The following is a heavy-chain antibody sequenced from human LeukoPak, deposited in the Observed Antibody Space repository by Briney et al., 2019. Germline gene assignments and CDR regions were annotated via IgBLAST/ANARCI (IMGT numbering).Heavy chain of an antibody. D-gene: IGHD3-22*01. CDR3: ARGGFYYYDNGGFYEKDY. J-gene: IGHJ4*02. CDR2: INTNTGNP. Sequence: GASVKVSCKASGYTFTSYTMNWVRQAPGQGLEWMGCINTNTGNPTYAQGFTGRFVFFLDTSVSTAYLQISGLKAEDTAVYYCARGGFYYYDNGGFYEKDYWGRGTLVTVSS. V-gene: IGHV7-4-1*02. CDR1: GYTFTSYT.